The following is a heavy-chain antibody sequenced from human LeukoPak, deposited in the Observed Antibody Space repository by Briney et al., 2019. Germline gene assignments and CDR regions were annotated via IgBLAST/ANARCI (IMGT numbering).Heavy chain of an antibody. CDR3: ARGQAGATTLFDY. CDR2: IFYSGST. CDR1: GGSISSDY. J-gene: IGHJ4*02. D-gene: IGHD1-26*01. V-gene: IGHV4-59*01. Sequence: SETLSLTCTVSGGSISSDYCTWIRQPPGKGLEWIGYIFYSGSTNYNPSLKSRVTISVDRSKNQFSLKLSSVTAADTAVYYCARGQAGATTLFDYWGQGTLVTVSS.